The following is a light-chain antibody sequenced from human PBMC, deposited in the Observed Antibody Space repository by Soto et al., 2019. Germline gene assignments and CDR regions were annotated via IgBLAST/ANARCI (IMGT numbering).Light chain of an antibody. CDR1: NSDIGGYNY. J-gene: IGLJ1*01. CDR3: SSYAGSNNYV. Sequence: QSALTQPPSASGSPGQSVTISCTGTNSDIGGYNYVSWYQQHPGKAPKFMIYEVSKRPSGVPDRFSGSKSGNTASLTVSGLQAEDEAEYYCSSYAGSNNYVFGTGTNPTVL. V-gene: IGLV2-8*01. CDR2: EVS.